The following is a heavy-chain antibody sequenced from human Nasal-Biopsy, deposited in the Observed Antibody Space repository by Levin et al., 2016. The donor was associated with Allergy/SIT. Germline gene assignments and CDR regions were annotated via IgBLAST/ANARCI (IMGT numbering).Heavy chain of an antibody. CDR2: ISSNGGKT. D-gene: IGHD3-3*01. Sequence: GGSLRLSCSASGFTFSVHAMHWVRQAPGKGLEYVSAISSNGGKTFYTDSVKGRFTISRDNSKNTLYLQMSSLGPADTAVYYCVKDRGGWAYDFWSGYHHFYMDVWGKGTTVTVSS. CDR3: VKDRGGWAYDFWSGYHHFYMDV. CDR1: GFTFSVHA. V-gene: IGHV3-64D*09. J-gene: IGHJ6*03.